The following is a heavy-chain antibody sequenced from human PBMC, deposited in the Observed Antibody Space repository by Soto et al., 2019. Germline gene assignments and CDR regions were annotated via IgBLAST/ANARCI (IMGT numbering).Heavy chain of an antibody. CDR2: ISAYNFNT. V-gene: IGHV1-18*01. D-gene: IGHD6-13*01. Sequence: ASVKVSCKTSGYTFINYGISLVRQAPVQVLEWMVWISAYNFNTNYSQKLQGRFTITTYTSTITSYMELRILRSDDAAVYYCARESSSWSYNWFDPWGQGTLVTVSS. CDR1: GYTFINYG. CDR3: ARESSSWSYNWFDP. J-gene: IGHJ5*02.